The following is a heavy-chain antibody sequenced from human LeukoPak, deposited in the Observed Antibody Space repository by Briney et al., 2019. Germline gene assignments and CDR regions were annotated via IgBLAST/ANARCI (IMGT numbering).Heavy chain of an antibody. V-gene: IGHV3-11*04. J-gene: IGHJ4*02. CDR3: ARAPYDSSGPIAHYFDY. D-gene: IGHD3-22*01. CDR2: ISSSGSNI. CDR1: GFTFSDYY. Sequence: PGGSLRLSCAAPGFTFSDYYMNWLRQAPGKVLEWVSYISSSGSNIYYADAVKGQFTISRDNAKTSLYLQMNSLRAEDTAVYYCARAPYDSSGPIAHYFDYWGQGTLVTVSS.